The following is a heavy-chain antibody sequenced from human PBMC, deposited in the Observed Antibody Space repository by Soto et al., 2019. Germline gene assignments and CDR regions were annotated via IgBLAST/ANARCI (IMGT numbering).Heavy chain of an antibody. D-gene: IGHD3-10*01. CDR3: AREGEDLGSHYYGSGSALDY. Sequence: ASVKVSCKASGYTFTSYGISWVRQAPGQGLEWMGWISAYNGNTNYAQKLQGRVTMTTDTSTSTAYMELRSLRSDDTAVYYCAREGEDLGSHYYGSGSALDYWGQGTLVTVSS. CDR2: ISAYNGNT. CDR1: GYTFTSYG. V-gene: IGHV1-18*01. J-gene: IGHJ4*02.